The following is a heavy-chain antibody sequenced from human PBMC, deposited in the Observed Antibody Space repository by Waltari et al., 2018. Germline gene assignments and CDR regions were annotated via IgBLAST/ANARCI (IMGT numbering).Heavy chain of an antibody. CDR2: IYYSGRT. Sequence: QLQLQESGPGLVKPSETLSLTCTVSGGSISSSSYYWGWIRQPPGKGLEWIGSIYYSGRTYYNPSLKSRVTISVDTSKNQFSLKLSSVTAADTAVYYCAREVFPAVPGAEYFQHWGQGTLVTVSS. J-gene: IGHJ1*01. CDR1: GGSISSSSYY. CDR3: AREVFPAVPGAEYFQH. D-gene: IGHD2-2*01. V-gene: IGHV4-39*07.